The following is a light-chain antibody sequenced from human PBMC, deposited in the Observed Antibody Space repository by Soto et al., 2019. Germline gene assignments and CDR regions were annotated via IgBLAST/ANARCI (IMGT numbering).Light chain of an antibody. CDR3: QQSARPPIP. CDR1: QNINNF. J-gene: IGKJ5*01. V-gene: IGKV1-39*01. Sequence: DIPMTQYPSSLSASVGDRITITCRARQNINNFLKWYQQNPGKAPKLLIYETSSLQRGVPSRFSGSGSGTDVPLTIGRRRPDDFATYYCQQSARPPIPFGQGTRLES. CDR2: ETS.